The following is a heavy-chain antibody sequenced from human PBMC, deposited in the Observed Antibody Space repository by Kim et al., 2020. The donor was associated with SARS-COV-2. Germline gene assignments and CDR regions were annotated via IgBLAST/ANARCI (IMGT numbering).Heavy chain of an antibody. V-gene: IGHV4-59*08. CDR2: IRKSGTT. Sequence: SETLSLNCTLSGGSISSDFWSWIRQTPEKGLEWIACIRKSGTTSYNPSLRSRATISVDMSKNQVSLRLRSVTAADAATYYCARHLKSSATFYNLGHWGQGILVSVSS. CDR3: ARHLKSSATFYNLGH. CDR1: GGSISSDF. J-gene: IGHJ4*02. D-gene: IGHD3-10*01.